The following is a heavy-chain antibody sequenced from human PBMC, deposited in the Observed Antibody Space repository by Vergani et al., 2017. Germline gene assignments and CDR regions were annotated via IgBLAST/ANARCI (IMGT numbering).Heavy chain of an antibody. Sequence: EVQLLESGGGLVQPGGSLRLSCAASGFTFSSYAMSWVRQAPGKGLEWVSAISGSGGSTYYADSVKGRFTISRDNSKNTLYLQMNSLRAEDTAVYYCAKASNPLDSSGYPFGYWGQGTLVTVSS. CDR3: AKASNPLDSSGYPFGY. V-gene: IGHV3-23*01. J-gene: IGHJ4*02. CDR2: ISGSGGST. CDR1: GFTFSSYA. D-gene: IGHD3-22*01.